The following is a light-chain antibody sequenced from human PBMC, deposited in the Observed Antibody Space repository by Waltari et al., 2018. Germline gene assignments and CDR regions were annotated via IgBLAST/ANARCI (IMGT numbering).Light chain of an antibody. CDR2: DVT. J-gene: IGLJ3*02. V-gene: IGLV2-14*03. CDR3: FAYRRSSTWV. CDR1: SSDVGGYDY. Sequence: QSALTQPASVSGSPGQSIPISCTGTSSDVGGYDYVSWYQQHPGKAPKLLIYDVTKRPSGISNRFSGAKSANTASLTISVLQAEDEADYYCFAYRRSSTWVFGEGTKLTVL.